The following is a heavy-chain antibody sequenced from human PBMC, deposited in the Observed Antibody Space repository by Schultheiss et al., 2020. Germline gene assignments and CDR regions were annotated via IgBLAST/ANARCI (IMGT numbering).Heavy chain of an antibody. V-gene: IGHV4-61*08. Sequence: SETLSLTCTVSGGSISSGGYYWSWIRQHPGKGLEWIGHIHYSVSASYDPSLKSRVIMSVDMSKNQFSLKLRSVTAADTAIYYCARYYNGDYLDYWGQGTLVTVSS. D-gene: IGHD3-10*01. CDR1: GGSISSGGYY. J-gene: IGHJ4*02. CDR2: IHYSVSA. CDR3: ARYYNGDYLDY.